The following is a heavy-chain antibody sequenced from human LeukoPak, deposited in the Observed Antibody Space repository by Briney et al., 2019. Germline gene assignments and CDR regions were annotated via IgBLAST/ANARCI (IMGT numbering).Heavy chain of an antibody. Sequence: RASVKASCKASGYTFTSYGISWVRQAPGQGLEWMGWISAYNGNTNYAQKLQGRVTMTTDTSTSTAYMELRSLRSDDTAVYYCARDLGFWLAARPDHWFDPWGQGTLVTVSS. J-gene: IGHJ5*02. V-gene: IGHV1-18*01. CDR1: GYTFTSYG. CDR3: ARDLGFWLAARPDHWFDP. CDR2: ISAYNGNT. D-gene: IGHD6-6*01.